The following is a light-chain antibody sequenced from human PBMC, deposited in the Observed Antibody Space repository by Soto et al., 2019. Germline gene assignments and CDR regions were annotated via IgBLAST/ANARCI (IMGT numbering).Light chain of an antibody. J-gene: IGLJ1*01. CDR1: SSNVGSYKL. V-gene: IGLV2-23*02. CDR3: CSSGGSPTYV. CDR2: EVN. Sequence: QSALTPPASVSVSPGQSITISCTGTSSNVGSYKLVSWYQQHPGKAPKLMIFEVNKRPSGVSNRFSGSKSGNTASLTISGLKVEDEADYYCCSSGGSPTYVFGTGTKVTVL.